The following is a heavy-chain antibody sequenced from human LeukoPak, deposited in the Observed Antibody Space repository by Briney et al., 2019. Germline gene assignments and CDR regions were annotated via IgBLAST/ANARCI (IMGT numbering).Heavy chain of an antibody. D-gene: IGHD3-22*01. CDR1: GGSISSGDYY. V-gene: IGHV4-31*03. CDR2: IYYSGST. Sequence: PSETLSLTCTVSGGSISSGDYYWSWIRQHPGKGLEWIGYIYYSGSTYYNPSLKSRVTISVDTPKNQFSLKLSSVTAADTAVYYCARDVVINYYYGMDVWGQGTTVTVSS. J-gene: IGHJ6*02. CDR3: ARDVVINYYYGMDV.